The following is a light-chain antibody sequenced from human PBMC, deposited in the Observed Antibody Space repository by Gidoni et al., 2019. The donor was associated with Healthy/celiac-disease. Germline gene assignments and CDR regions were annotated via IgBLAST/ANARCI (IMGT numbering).Light chain of an antibody. Sequence: DIQMTQSPSSLSASVGDRVTITCRASQSISSYLNWYQQKPGKAPKLQIYAASSLQSGVPSRFSGSGAGTDFTLTISSLQPGDFATYYCQQSYSTPFTFGPGTKVDIK. CDR1: QSISSY. V-gene: IGKV1-39*01. CDR2: AAS. CDR3: QQSYSTPFT. J-gene: IGKJ3*01.